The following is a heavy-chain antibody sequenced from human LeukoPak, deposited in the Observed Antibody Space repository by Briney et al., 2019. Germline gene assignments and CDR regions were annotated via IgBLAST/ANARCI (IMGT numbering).Heavy chain of an antibody. CDR1: GFTFSSYA. J-gene: IGHJ3*02. CDR3: TTDLGYAIDI. D-gene: IGHD3-16*01. Sequence: QPGGSLRLSCVASGFTFSSYAMHWVRQAPGKGLEWVAVISYDGSNKYYADSVKGRFTISRDNSKNTLYLQMNSLRAEDTAVYYCTTDLGYAIDIWGQGTMVTV. V-gene: IGHV3-30-3*02. CDR2: ISYDGSNK.